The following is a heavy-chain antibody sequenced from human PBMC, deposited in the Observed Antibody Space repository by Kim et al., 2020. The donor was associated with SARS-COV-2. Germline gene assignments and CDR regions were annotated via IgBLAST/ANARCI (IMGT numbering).Heavy chain of an antibody. CDR1: GGSISSSSYY. CDR3: ARQRQWLVNLGWFDP. Sequence: SETLSLTCTVSGGSISSSSYYWGWIRQPPGKGLEWIGSIYYSGSTYYNPSLKSRVTISVDTSKNQFSLKLSSVTAADTAVYYCARQRQWLVNLGWFDPWGQGTLVTVSS. V-gene: IGHV4-39*01. D-gene: IGHD6-19*01. J-gene: IGHJ5*02. CDR2: IYYSGST.